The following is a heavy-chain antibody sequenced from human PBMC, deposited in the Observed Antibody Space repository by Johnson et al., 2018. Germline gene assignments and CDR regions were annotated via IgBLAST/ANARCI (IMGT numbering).Heavy chain of an antibody. Sequence: QVQLVQSGGGVVQPGRSLRLSCGASGFTFNNFGMHWVRQAPGKGLEWVADISYDGRNKNYADSVKGRFTVSRDNSKRTVFLQMNSLRAEDTAMYYCAKNIVVMTSIAIGAFDIWGQGTMVAVSS. CDR1: GFTFNNFG. CDR3: AKNIVVMTSIAIGAFDI. J-gene: IGHJ3*02. CDR2: ISYDGRNK. D-gene: IGHD2-21*02. V-gene: IGHV3-30*18.